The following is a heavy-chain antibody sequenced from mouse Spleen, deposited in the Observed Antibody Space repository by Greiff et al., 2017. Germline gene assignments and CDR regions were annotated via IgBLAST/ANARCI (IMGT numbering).Heavy chain of an antibody. CDR3: AVYSNFYYFDY. J-gene: IGHJ2*01. CDR1: GFNIKDYY. V-gene: IGHV14-2*01. CDR2: IDPEDGET. D-gene: IGHD2-5*01. Sequence: EVKLVESGAELVKPGASVKLSCTASGFNIKDYYMHWVKQRTEQGLEWIGRIDPEDGETKYAPKFQGKATITAATSSNTAYLQLSSLTSEDTAVYYCAVYSNFYYFDYWGQGTTLTVSS.